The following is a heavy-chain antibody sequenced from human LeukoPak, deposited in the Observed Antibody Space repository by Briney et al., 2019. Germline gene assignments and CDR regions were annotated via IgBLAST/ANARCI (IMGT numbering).Heavy chain of an antibody. D-gene: IGHD3-22*01. CDR3: ANTPYYYDSGQLNHFDY. V-gene: IGHV1-69*01. J-gene: IGHJ4*02. CDR2: XIPIFRTA. Sequence: XXGKGLXXXXXXIPIFRTANSAQKLQGRVTITADDSTSTAYMELSSLRSEDTAVYYCANTPYYYDSGQLNHFDYWGQGTLVTVSS.